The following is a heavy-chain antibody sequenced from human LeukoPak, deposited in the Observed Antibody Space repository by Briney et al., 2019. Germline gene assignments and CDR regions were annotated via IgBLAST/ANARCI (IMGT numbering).Heavy chain of an antibody. CDR3: ARCIAVAGSAFDI. J-gene: IGHJ3*02. D-gene: IGHD6-19*01. CDR1: GGSISSGGYY. Sequence: SETLSLTCTVSGGSISSGGYYWNWIRQPPGKGLEWIGYIYHSGSTYYNPSLKSRVTISVDTSKNQFSLKLSSVTAADTAVYYCARCIAVAGSAFDIWGQGTMVTVSS. CDR2: IYHSGST. V-gene: IGHV4-30-2*01.